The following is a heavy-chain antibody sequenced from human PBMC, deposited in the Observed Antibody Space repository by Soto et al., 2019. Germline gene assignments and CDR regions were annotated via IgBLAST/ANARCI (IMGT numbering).Heavy chain of an antibody. V-gene: IGHV4-59*01. CDR2: IYYSGST. D-gene: IGHD1-26*01. CDR3: ARGLRIVGATNWFDP. Sequence: SETLSLTCTVSGGSISSYYWSWIRQPPGKGLEWIGYIYYSGSTNYNPSLKSRVTISVDTYKNQFSLKLSSVTAADTAVYYCARGLRIVGATNWFDPWGQGTLVTVSS. CDR1: GGSISSYY. J-gene: IGHJ5*02.